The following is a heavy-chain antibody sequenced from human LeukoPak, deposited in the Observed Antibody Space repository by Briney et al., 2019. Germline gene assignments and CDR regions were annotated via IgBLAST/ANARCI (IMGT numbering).Heavy chain of an antibody. CDR2: IYYSGST. CDR1: GASISGSGYY. J-gene: IGHJ5*02. V-gene: IGHV4-39*07. Sequence: PSETLSLTCTVSGASISGSGYYWGWIRQPPGKGLEWIGSIYYSGSTYYNPSLKSRVTISVDTSKNQFSLKLSSVTAADTAVYYCARAPRVTGNWFDPWGQGTLVTVSS. D-gene: IGHD2-21*02. CDR3: ARAPRVTGNWFDP.